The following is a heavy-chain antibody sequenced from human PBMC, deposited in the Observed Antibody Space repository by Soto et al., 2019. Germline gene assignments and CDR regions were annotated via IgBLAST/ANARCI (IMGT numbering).Heavy chain of an antibody. CDR1: GGSITSGGYY. J-gene: IGHJ6*02. Sequence: SETLSLTCSVSGGSITSGGYYWNWIRQHPGKGLEWIGYIYYGGITYYNPSLKSRITISVDTSKNQFSLKLSSVTAADTAVYYCARRLYYDSSGFEGGGMDVWGQGTTVTVSS. CDR3: ARRLYYDSSGFEGGGMDV. D-gene: IGHD3-22*01. V-gene: IGHV4-31*03. CDR2: IYYGGIT.